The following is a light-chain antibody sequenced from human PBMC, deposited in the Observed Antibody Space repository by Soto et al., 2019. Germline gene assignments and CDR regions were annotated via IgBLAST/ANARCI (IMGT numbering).Light chain of an antibody. V-gene: IGLV1-44*01. Sequence: QTVVTQPPSASGTPGQGVTISCSGSISNIGSKTVKWYQQFPGTAPQLLIYSDDQRPSGVPDRFSGSKSGNTASLTISGLQAEDEADYYCSSYTSSSTYVFGTGTKLTVL. CDR2: SDD. J-gene: IGLJ1*01. CDR3: SSYTSSSTYV. CDR1: ISNIGSKT.